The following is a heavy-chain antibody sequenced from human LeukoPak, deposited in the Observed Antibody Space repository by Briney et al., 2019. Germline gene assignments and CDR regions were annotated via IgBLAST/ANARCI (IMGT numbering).Heavy chain of an antibody. J-gene: IGHJ4*02. CDR2: IYTSGST. V-gene: IGHV4-61*02. D-gene: IGHD3-3*01. Sequence: SQTLSLTCTVSGGSISSGSYYWSWIRQPAGKGLEWIGRIYTSGSTNYNPSLKSRVTISVDTSKNQFSLKLSSVTAADTAVYYCARAEAGYYDFWSGPNEMDYFDYWGQGTLVTVSS. CDR3: ARAEAGYYDFWSGPNEMDYFDY. CDR1: GGSISSGSYY.